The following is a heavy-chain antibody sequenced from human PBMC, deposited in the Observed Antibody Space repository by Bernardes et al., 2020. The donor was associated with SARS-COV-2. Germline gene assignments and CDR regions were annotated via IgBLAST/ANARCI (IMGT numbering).Heavy chain of an antibody. Sequence: SVKVSCKASGFTFTSSAVQWVRQARGQRLEWIGWIVVGSGNTNYAQKFQERVTITRDMSTSTAYMELSSLRSEDTAVYYCAAEGVMYYYGSGSPLDPWGQGTLVTGAS. J-gene: IGHJ5*02. D-gene: IGHD3-10*01. CDR1: GFTFTSSA. CDR2: IVVGSGNT. V-gene: IGHV1-58*01. CDR3: AAEGVMYYYGSGSPLDP.